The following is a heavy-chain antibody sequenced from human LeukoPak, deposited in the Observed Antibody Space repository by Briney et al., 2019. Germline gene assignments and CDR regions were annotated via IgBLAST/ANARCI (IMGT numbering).Heavy chain of an antibody. J-gene: IGHJ4*02. CDR1: GYSFDEYA. Sequence: PGGSLRLSCAGSGYSFDEYAMHWVRQAPGKGLEWVSGINWKSDKIGYADSVKGRFTISRDNSKNSLYLQMNSPRVEDTALYYCAKDRYCTSSSCPIDYWGQGTMVTVSS. CDR2: INWKSDKI. D-gene: IGHD2-2*01. V-gene: IGHV3-9*01. CDR3: AKDRYCTSSSCPIDY.